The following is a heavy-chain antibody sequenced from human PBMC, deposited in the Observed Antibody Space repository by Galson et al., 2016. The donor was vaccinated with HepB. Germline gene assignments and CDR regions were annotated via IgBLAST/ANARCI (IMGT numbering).Heavy chain of an antibody. J-gene: IGHJ4*02. CDR3: ARWSPFYFDSSGYYYANYFLEN. CDR2: IILMSGTA. D-gene: IGHD3-22*01. CDR1: GDTFSSHA. V-gene: IGHV1-69*13. Sequence: SVKVSCKASGDTFSSHAISWVRQAPGQGLEWMGGIILMSGTANQAQKFQGRVTITADEATSTAYMELSSLRFEDTAVYYCARWSPFYFDSSGYYYANYFLENWVQGTLVTVSS.